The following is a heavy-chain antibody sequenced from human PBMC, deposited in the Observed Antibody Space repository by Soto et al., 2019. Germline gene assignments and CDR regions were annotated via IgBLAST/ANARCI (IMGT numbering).Heavy chain of an antibody. CDR2: ISGGGDTT. D-gene: IGHD3-10*01. V-gene: IGHV3-23*01. J-gene: IGHJ4*02. CDR1: GFTFNNYA. Sequence: EVQLLESGGGLVQPGGSLRLSCAASGFTFNNYAMTWVRQAPGNGLEWVSAISGGGDTTSYANSVKGRFTVSRAGSKNTLYLQMSSLRAEDPALYYCAKGRGGSGSLTPRVDLWGQGTLFTVSS. CDR3: AKGRGGSGSLTPRVDL.